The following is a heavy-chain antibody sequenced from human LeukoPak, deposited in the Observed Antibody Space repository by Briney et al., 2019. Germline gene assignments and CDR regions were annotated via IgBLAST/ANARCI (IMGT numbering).Heavy chain of an antibody. CDR3: ARDRYISRSWGYDFDY. Sequence: GGSLRLSCAASGFTFSSYWMSWVRQAPGKGLEWVANVKQDGSEKYYVDSVKGRFTISRDNAKNSLYLQMNSLRAEGTAVYYCARDRYISRSWGYDFDYWGQGTLVTVSS. CDR1: GFTFSSYW. J-gene: IGHJ4*02. D-gene: IGHD6-13*01. V-gene: IGHV3-7*01. CDR2: VKQDGSEK.